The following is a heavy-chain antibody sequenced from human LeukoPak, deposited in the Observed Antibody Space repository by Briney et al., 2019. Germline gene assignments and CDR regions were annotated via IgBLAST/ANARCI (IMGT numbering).Heavy chain of an antibody. CDR2: ISYNGTNK. CDR1: GYTLTELS. Sequence: SCKVSGYTLTELSMHWVRQAPGKGLEWVAGISYNGTNKYYADSLKGRFTISRDNSKNTLYLQMNSLRAEDTAVYYCARDRGGSGWYYFDYWGQGTLVTVSS. D-gene: IGHD6-19*01. J-gene: IGHJ4*02. CDR3: ARDRGGSGWYYFDY. V-gene: IGHV3-30-3*01.